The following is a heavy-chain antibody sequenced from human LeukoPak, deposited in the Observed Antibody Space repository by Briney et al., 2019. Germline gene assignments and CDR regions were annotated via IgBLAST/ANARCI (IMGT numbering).Heavy chain of an antibody. J-gene: IGHJ4*02. Sequence: PSETLSLTCTVSGGSISSSSYYWGWIRQPPGKRLEWIGSIYYSGSTYYNPSLKSRVTISVDTPKNQFSLKLSSVTAADTAVYYCARGSGIAAAGIAEYWGQGTLVTVSS. D-gene: IGHD6-13*01. CDR1: GGSISSSSYY. CDR2: IYYSGST. CDR3: ARGSGIAAAGIAEY. V-gene: IGHV4-39*07.